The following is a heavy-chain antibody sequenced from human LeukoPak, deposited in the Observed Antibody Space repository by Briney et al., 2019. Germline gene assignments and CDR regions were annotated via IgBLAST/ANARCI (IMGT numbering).Heavy chain of an antibody. J-gene: IGHJ4*02. CDR2: ISASGGNT. Sequence: GGSLRLSCAVSGFTFSSYAMSWVRQAPGRGLEWVSGISASGGNTYYADSVKGRFTISRDNSKNTLYLRMNSLRAEDTAIYYCARKPLSGGYGGTIDYWGQGTLVTISS. V-gene: IGHV3-23*01. CDR1: GFTFSSYA. D-gene: IGHD5-12*01. CDR3: ARKPLSGGYGGTIDY.